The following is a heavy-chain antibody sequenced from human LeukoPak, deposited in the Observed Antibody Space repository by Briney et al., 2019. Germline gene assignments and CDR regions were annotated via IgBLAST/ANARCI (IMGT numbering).Heavy chain of an antibody. D-gene: IGHD3-3*01. V-gene: IGHV4-39*01. J-gene: IGHJ6*02. Sequence: SETLSLTCTVSGGSISSSSYYRGWIRQPPGKGLEWIGSIYYSGSTYYNPSLKSRVTISVDTSKNQFSLKLSSVTAADTAVYYCARIPYDFWSGYYYGMDVWGQGTTVTVSS. CDR2: IYYSGST. CDR3: ARIPYDFWSGYYYGMDV. CDR1: GGSISSSSYY.